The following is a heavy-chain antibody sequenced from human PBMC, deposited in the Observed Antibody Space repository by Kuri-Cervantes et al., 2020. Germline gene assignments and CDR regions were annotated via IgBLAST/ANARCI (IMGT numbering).Heavy chain of an antibody. V-gene: IGHV3-11*01. CDR3: ARDLVDTAMGEIFDY. J-gene: IGHJ4*02. D-gene: IGHD5-18*01. CDR1: EFTFSNAW. Sequence: GGSLRLSCAASEFTFSNAWMSWVRQAPGKGLEWASYISSSGSTIYYADSVKGRFTISRDNAKNSLYLQMNSLRAEDTAVYYCARDLVDTAMGEIFDYWGQGTLVTVSS. CDR2: ISSSGSTI.